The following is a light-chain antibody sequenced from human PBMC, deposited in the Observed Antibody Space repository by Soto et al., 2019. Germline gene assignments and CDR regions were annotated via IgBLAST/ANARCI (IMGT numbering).Light chain of an antibody. CDR3: QQYGSSVI. CDR1: QSVSSNF. J-gene: IGKJ4*01. CDR2: GAS. V-gene: IGKV3-20*01. Sequence: EVVLTQSPGTLSLSPGERASLSCRASQSVSSNFLAWYQQKPAQPPRLLIYGASNRATGIPDRFSGGGSGTDFTLTISRLEPEDVAVYYCQQYGSSVIFGGGTKVEIK.